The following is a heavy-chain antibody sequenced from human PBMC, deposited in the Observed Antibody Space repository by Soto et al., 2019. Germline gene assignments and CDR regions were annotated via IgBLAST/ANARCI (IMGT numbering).Heavy chain of an antibody. D-gene: IGHD1-26*01. CDR3: EWSYRVPRDPYFDY. Sequence: SGPTLVNPTQTLTLTRTFSGFSLSTSGMCVSWIRQPPGKALEWLALIDWDDDKYYSTSLKTRLTISKDTSINQVVLTMTNMDPVDTAKYYCEWSYRVPRDPYFDYWGQGTLVTVSS. J-gene: IGHJ4*02. CDR1: GFSLSTSGMC. V-gene: IGHV2-70*01. CDR2: IDWDDDK.